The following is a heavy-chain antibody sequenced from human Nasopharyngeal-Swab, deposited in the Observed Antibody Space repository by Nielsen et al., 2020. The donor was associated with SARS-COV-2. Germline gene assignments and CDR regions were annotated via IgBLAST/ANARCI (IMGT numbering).Heavy chain of an antibody. CDR1: GFTFSDYY. J-gene: IGHJ4*02. CDR3: AREGLSRYFDWLSLGDNDY. V-gene: IGHV3-11*01. CDR2: ISSSGSTI. D-gene: IGHD3-9*01. Sequence: GGSLRLSCAASGFTFSDYYMSWIRQAPGKGLEWVSYISSSGSTIYYADSVKGRFTISRDNAKNSLYLQMNSPRAEDTAVYYCAREGLSRYFDWLSLGDNDYWGQGTLVTVSS.